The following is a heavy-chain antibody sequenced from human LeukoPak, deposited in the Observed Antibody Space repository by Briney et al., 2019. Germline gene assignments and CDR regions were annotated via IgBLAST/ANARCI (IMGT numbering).Heavy chain of an antibody. J-gene: IGHJ4*02. CDR1: GFTFSNYD. Sequence: GGSLRLSCAASGFTFSNYDMHWVRQAPGKGLEWVSVIGTAGNTYYLGSVKGRFTISRENAKNSLYLQMNSLRAGDTAIYYCARSKSYSSGWTDFDYWGQGTLVTASS. CDR3: ARSKSYSSGWTDFDY. D-gene: IGHD6-19*01. V-gene: IGHV3-13*01. CDR2: IGTAGNT.